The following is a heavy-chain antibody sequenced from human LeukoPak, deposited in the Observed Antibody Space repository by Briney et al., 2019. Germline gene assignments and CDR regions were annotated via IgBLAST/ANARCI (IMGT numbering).Heavy chain of an antibody. Sequence: SQALSLTCTVSGGSISSGDYYWSWVRQPPGKALEWIGYIYFSGTTYYKPALKSRVSMSVDTSKNQFSLKLSSVTAADTAMYYCARSTGWLQPFDYWGQGTLVTVSS. J-gene: IGHJ4*02. CDR2: IYFSGTT. CDR3: ARSTGWLQPFDY. CDR1: GGSISSGDYY. D-gene: IGHD5-24*01. V-gene: IGHV4-30-4*01.